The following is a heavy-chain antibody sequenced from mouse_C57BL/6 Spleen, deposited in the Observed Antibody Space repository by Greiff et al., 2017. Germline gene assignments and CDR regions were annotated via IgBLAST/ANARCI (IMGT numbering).Heavy chain of an antibody. Sequence: VKLMESGAELVRPGTSVKMSCKASGYTFTNYWIGWAKQRPGHGLEWIGDIYPGGGYTNYNEKFKGKATLTADKSSSTAYMQVSSLTSEDSAIYYCARGYYEGYAMDYWGQGTSVTVSS. J-gene: IGHJ4*01. V-gene: IGHV1-63*01. CDR2: IYPGGGYT. CDR3: ARGYYEGYAMDY. CDR1: GYTFTNYW. D-gene: IGHD1-1*01.